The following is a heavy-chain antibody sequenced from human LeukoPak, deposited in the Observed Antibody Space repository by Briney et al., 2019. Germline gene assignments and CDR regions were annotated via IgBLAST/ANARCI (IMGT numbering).Heavy chain of an antibody. CDR1: GGSISSYY. J-gene: IGHJ3*01. V-gene: IGHV4-59*01. D-gene: IGHD5-12*01. Sequence: SETLSLTCTVSGGSISSYYWSWLRQPPGKGLEWIGYVYYSGSTNYNPSLKSRVTISVDTSKNQFFLKLNSVIAADTAIYYCARGSPAEWKRFRFGGFDFWGQGTMVAVSP. CDR3: ARGSPAEWKRFRFGGFDF. CDR2: VYYSGST.